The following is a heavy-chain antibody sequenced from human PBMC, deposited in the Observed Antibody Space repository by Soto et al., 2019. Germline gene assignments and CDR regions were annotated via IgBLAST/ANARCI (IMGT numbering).Heavy chain of an antibody. CDR2: IIPIFGTA. J-gene: IGHJ5*02. Sequence: SVKVSCKASGGTFSSYAISWVRQAPGQGLEWMGGIIPIFGTANYAQKFQGRVTITADESTSTAYMELSSLRSEDTAVYYCAXXLXXDXSGYYFHRSTYNWXXPXG. D-gene: IGHD3-22*01. V-gene: IGHV1-69*13. CDR1: GGTFSSYA. CDR3: AXXLXXDXSGYYFHRSTYNWXXP.